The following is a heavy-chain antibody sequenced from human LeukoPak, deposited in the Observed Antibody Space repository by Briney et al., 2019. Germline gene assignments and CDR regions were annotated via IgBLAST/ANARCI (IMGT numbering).Heavy chain of an antibody. CDR2: IYYSVST. CDR3: ARDLLGAQGGYYYMDV. Sequence: SETLSLTRTVSVGSISSYYWSWVRQPPGKGLEWIGYIYYSVSTNYNPSLKSRVTISVDTSKNQFSLKLSSVTAADTAVYYCARDLLGAQGGYYYMDVWGKGTTVTVSS. CDR1: VGSISSYY. J-gene: IGHJ6*03. V-gene: IGHV4-59*01. D-gene: IGHD3-16*01.